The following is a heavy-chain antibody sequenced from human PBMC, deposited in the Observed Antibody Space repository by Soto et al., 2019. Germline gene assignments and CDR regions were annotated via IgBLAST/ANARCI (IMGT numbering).Heavy chain of an antibody. CDR3: ARKGVPIVGATPDAFDI. CDR2: ISAYNGNT. V-gene: IGHV1-18*01. Sequence: ASVTVSCKASGYTFTSYGISWVRQAPGQGLEWMGWISAYNGNTNYAQKLQGRVTMTTDTSTSTAYMELRSLRSDDTAVYYCARKGVPIVGATPDAFDIWGQGTMVTVSS. CDR1: GYTFTSYG. J-gene: IGHJ3*02. D-gene: IGHD1-26*01.